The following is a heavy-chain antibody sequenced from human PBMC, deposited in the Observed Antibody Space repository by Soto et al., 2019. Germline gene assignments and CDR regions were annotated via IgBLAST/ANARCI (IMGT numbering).Heavy chain of an antibody. Sequence: GGSLRLSCAASGFTFSSYSMNWVRQAPGKGLEWVSSISSSSSYIYYADSVKGPFTISRDNAKNSLYLQMNSLRAVDTAVYYCVGWYGSSTSCYAGWDVWGKGTTVTVSS. CDR3: VGWYGSSTSCYAGWDV. V-gene: IGHV3-21*01. J-gene: IGHJ6*04. CDR2: ISSSSSYI. CDR1: GFTFSSYS. D-gene: IGHD2-2*01.